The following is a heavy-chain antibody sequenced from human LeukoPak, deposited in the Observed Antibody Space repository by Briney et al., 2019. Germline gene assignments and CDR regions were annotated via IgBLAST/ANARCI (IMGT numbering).Heavy chain of an antibody. CDR3: ARLYYDSSGYAPGWFDP. V-gene: IGHV4-39*01. D-gene: IGHD3-22*01. Sequence: PSETLSLTCTVSGGSISSSSYYWGWIRQPPGKGLEWIGSIYYSGSTYYNPSLKSRVTISVDTSKNQFSLKLSSVTAADTAVYYCARLYYDSSGYAPGWFDPWGQGTLVTVSS. CDR2: IYYSGST. CDR1: GGSISSSSYY. J-gene: IGHJ5*02.